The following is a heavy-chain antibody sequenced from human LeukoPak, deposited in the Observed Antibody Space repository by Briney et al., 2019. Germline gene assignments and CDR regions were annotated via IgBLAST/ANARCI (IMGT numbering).Heavy chain of an antibody. Sequence: GGSLRLSCAASGVTFSSHWMSWVRQAPGKGLEWVANIKQDGSEKYYVDSVKGRFTISRDNAKNSLYLQMNSLRAEDTAVYYCARDFSYYDSSGYWHDAFDIWGQGTMVTVSS. V-gene: IGHV3-7*01. CDR3: ARDFSYYDSSGYWHDAFDI. D-gene: IGHD3-22*01. J-gene: IGHJ3*02. CDR2: IKQDGSEK. CDR1: GVTFSSHW.